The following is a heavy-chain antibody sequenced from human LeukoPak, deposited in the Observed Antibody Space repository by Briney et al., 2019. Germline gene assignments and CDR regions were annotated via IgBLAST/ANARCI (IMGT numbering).Heavy chain of an antibody. D-gene: IGHD2-2*01. CDR3: ARGRCSSTSCYLHDY. CDR2: ISGGGGST. V-gene: IGHV3-23*01. CDR1: GFTFTSYS. J-gene: IGHJ4*02. Sequence: PGGSLRLSCAASGFTFTSYSMNWVRQAPGKGLEWVSTISGGGGSTYYADSVKGRFTISRDNTKNSLYLQMNSLRVEDTAVYYCARGRCSSTSCYLHDYWGQGTLVTVSS.